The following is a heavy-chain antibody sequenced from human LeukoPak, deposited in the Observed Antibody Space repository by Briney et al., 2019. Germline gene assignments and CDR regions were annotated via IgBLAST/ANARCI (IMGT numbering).Heavy chain of an antibody. CDR1: GFTFSSYW. CDR2: INSDGSST. Sequence: GGSLRLSCAASGFTFSSYWMPWVRQAPGKGLVWVSRINSDGSSTSYADSVKGRFTISRDNAKNTLYLQMDSLRAEDTAVYYCAGTLELKASFDYWGQGTLVTVSS. J-gene: IGHJ4*02. D-gene: IGHD3-10*01. V-gene: IGHV3-74*01. CDR3: AGTLELKASFDY.